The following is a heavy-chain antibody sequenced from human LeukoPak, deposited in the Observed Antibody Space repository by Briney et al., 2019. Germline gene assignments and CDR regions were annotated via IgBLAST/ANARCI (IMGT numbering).Heavy chain of an antibody. V-gene: IGHV3-49*04. CDR2: IRSKAYGGTT. CDR1: GFTFGDYA. Sequence: GGSLRLSCTASGFTFGDYAVSWVRQAPGKGLEWVGFIRSKAYGGTTEYAASVKGRFTISRDDSKSIAYLQMNSLKTEDTAVYYCAIGARSSGWFDYWGQGTLVTVSS. CDR3: AIGARSSGWFDY. J-gene: IGHJ4*02. D-gene: IGHD6-19*01.